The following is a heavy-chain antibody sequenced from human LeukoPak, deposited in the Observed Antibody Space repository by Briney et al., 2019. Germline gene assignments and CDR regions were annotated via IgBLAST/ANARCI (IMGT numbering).Heavy chain of an antibody. CDR3: AREMTTVTTWDYYYYMDV. J-gene: IGHJ6*03. CDR1: GGSYSGYY. Sequence: SETLSLTCAVYGGSYSGYYWSWIRQPPGKGLEWIGEINHSGSTNYNPSLKSRVTISVDTSKNQFSLKLSSVTAADTAVYYCAREMTTVTTWDYYYYMDVWGKGTTVTISS. D-gene: IGHD4-17*01. V-gene: IGHV4-34*01. CDR2: INHSGST.